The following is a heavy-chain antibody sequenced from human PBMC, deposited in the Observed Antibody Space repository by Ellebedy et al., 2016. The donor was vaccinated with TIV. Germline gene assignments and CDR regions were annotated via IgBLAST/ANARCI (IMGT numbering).Heavy chain of an antibody. D-gene: IGHD3-10*01. V-gene: IGHV3-43D*03. CDR3: AKGYGSGMSNMDV. CDR1: GFTFHDYG. Sequence: GESLKISCAASGFTFHDYGMHWVRQAPGKGLEWVSLISWHGDSAYYADSVKGRFTVSRDNSNNSLYLQMNSLRAEDSALYFCAKGYGSGMSNMDVWGKGTTVTVSS. CDR2: ISWHGDSA. J-gene: IGHJ6*03.